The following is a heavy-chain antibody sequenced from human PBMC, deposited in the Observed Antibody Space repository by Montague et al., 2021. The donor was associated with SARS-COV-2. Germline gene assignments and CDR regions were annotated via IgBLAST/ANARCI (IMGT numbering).Heavy chain of an antibody. CDR2: MWHDGSEE. J-gene: IGHJ4*02. D-gene: IGHD6-13*01. V-gene: IGHV3-33*08. CDR3: ARDTYSSTSGTLDF. CDR1: GFTFSNYC. Sequence: SLRLSCAASGFTFSNYCMRWVRQAPGMGLEWVAIMWHDGSEENYADSVKGRFTISRDNSEHMLYLQLNSLRAEDTAVYYCARDTYSSTSGTLDFWGRGTLVTVSS.